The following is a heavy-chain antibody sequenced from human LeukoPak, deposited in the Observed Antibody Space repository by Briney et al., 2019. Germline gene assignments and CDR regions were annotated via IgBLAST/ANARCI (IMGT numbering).Heavy chain of an antibody. CDR2: IYYSGST. V-gene: IGHV4-59*01. J-gene: IGHJ4*02. Sequence: PSETLSLTSTVSGGSISSYYWSWIRQPPGKGLEWIGYIYYSGSTNYNPSLKSRVTISVDTSKNLFSLKLSSVTAADTAVYYCARDNYYDSTAYTDYWGPGTLVTVSS. CDR3: ARDNYYDSTAYTDY. CDR1: GGSISSYY. D-gene: IGHD3-22*01.